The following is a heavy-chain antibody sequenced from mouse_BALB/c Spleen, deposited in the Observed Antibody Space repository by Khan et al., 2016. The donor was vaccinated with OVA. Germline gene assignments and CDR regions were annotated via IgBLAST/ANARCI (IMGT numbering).Heavy chain of an antibody. Sequence: QVQLKQSGPDLVAPSQSLSITCTVSGFSLTTYGVHWVRQPPGKGLEWLGVIWSDGKTTYNSPLKSRLSISQDNSKSPVFLKMNSLQTDDTAMYHCARSNFYAMDYWGQGTSVTVSS. V-gene: IGHV2-6-2*01. D-gene: IGHD2-5*01. CDR2: IWSDGKT. CDR1: GFSLTTYG. J-gene: IGHJ4*01. CDR3: ARSNFYAMDY.